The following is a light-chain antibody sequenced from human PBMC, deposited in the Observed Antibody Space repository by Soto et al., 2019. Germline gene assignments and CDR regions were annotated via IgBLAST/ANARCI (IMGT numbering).Light chain of an antibody. Sequence: EIVLTQSPGTLSLSPGERATLSCRASQSVSNNYLAWYQQKPGQAPRLLIYGASNRATGIPDRFSGSGSGTDFTLTISRLEPEDFAVYYCQQYGSSVTFGQGPKVEIK. CDR1: QSVSNNY. CDR3: QQYGSSVT. V-gene: IGKV3-20*01. CDR2: GAS. J-gene: IGKJ1*01.